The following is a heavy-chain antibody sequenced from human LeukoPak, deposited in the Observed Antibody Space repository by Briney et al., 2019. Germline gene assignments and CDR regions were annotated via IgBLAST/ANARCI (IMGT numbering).Heavy chain of an antibody. CDR2: IYYSGST. V-gene: IGHV4-59*01. Sequence: SETLSLTCTVSGGSISSYYWSWIRQPPGKGLEWIGYIYYSGSTNYNPSLKSRVTISVDTSKNQFSLKLSSVTAADTAVYYCARSGSPDYHRPYFDYWGQGTLVTVSS. D-gene: IGHD1-26*01. J-gene: IGHJ4*02. CDR1: GGSISSYY. CDR3: ARSGSPDYHRPYFDY.